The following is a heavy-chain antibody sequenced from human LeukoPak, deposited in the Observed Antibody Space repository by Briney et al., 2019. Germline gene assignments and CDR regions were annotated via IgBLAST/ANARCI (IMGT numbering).Heavy chain of an antibody. CDR1: GFTFSSYW. CDR3: ARDPNYYDSSVPSDY. Sequence: GGSLRLSCAASGFTFSSYWMSWVRQAPGKGLEWVANIKQDGSEKYYVDSVKGRFTISRDNAKNSLYLQMNSLRAEDTAVYYCARDPNYYDSSVPSDYWGQGTLVTVSS. D-gene: IGHD3-22*01. V-gene: IGHV3-7*01. J-gene: IGHJ4*02. CDR2: IKQDGSEK.